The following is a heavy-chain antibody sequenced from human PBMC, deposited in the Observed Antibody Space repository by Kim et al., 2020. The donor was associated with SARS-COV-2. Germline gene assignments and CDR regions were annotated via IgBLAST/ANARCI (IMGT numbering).Heavy chain of an antibody. V-gene: IGHV3-30*18. CDR3: AKGIQLWLQDGMDV. CDR2: ISYDGSNK. J-gene: IGHJ6*02. Sequence: GGSLRLSCAASGFTFSSYGMHWVRQAPGKGLEWVAVISYDGSNKYYADSVKGRFTISRDNSKNTLYLQMNSLRAEDTAVYYCAKGIQLWLQDGMDVWGQG. D-gene: IGHD5-18*01. CDR1: GFTFSSYG.